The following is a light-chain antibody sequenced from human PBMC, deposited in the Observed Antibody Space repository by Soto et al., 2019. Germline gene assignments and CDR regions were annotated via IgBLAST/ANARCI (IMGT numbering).Light chain of an antibody. CDR3: SSYAGTKTLV. V-gene: IGLV2-8*01. CDR1: ISDIGTYYY. CDR2: EVS. Sequence: QSALTQPPSASGSLGQSVTISCTGTISDIGTYYYVSWYQQHPGKAPKLIIYEVSERPSGFPDRFSGSKSGNTASLTVSGLQAGDEADYYCSSYAGTKTLVFGGGTKLTVL. J-gene: IGLJ2*01.